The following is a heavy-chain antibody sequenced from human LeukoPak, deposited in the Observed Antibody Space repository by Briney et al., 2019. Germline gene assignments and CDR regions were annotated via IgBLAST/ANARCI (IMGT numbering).Heavy chain of an antibody. J-gene: IGHJ4*02. CDR2: INPSDGDT. Sequence: ASVKVPCKASGYTFTSDYLHWVRQAPGQGLEWMGIINPSDGDTIYAQKFQGRVTMTSDTSTSTVYMELSSLRSEDTAVYYCAIVITSFHCCFDYWGQGTLVTVSS. V-gene: IGHV1-46*01. D-gene: IGHD3-22*01. CDR1: GYTFTSDY. CDR3: AIVITSFHCCFDY.